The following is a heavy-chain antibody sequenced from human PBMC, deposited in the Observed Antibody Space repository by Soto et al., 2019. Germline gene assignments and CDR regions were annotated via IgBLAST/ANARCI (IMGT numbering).Heavy chain of an antibody. V-gene: IGHV1-69*12. Sequence: QVQLVQSGAEVKKPGSSVKVSCKASGGTFSSYAISWVRQAPGQGLEWMGGIIPIFGTANYAQKFQGRVTIXAXDXXSTAYMEMSSLRSEDTAVYYCARDQDVSNSHGMDVWGQGTTVTVSS. CDR2: IIPIFGTA. J-gene: IGHJ6*02. CDR3: ARDQDVSNSHGMDV. D-gene: IGHD4-4*01. CDR1: GGTFSSYA.